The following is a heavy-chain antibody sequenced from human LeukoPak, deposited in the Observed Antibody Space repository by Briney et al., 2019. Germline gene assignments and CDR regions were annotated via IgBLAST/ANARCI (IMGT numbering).Heavy chain of an antibody. CDR3: ARQEEWLASNLDY. CDR2: IYPGDSDT. D-gene: IGHD6-19*01. CDR1: GYTFSSYW. Sequence: GESLKISCKGSGYTFSSYWIGWVRQMPGKGLEWMGIIYPGDSDTRYSPSLQGQVTISVDTSIGTAYLQWSSLKASDTAIYYCARQEEWLASNLDYWGQGTLVTVSS. V-gene: IGHV5-51*01. J-gene: IGHJ4*02.